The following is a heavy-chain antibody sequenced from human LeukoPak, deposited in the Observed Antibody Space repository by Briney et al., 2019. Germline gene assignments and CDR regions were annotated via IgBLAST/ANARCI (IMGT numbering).Heavy chain of an antibody. CDR1: GFTFNSYW. CDR2: INSDGSDT. D-gene: IGHD2-8*01. J-gene: IGHJ3*02. V-gene: IGHV3-74*01. Sequence: PGGSLRLSCAASGFTFNSYWMHWVRQAPGKGLVWVSRINSDGSDTSDADFVKGRFTISRDNSKNTLYLQMNSLRAEDTAMYYCARDRLTNDAFDIWGQGTMVTVSS. CDR3: ARDRLTNDAFDI.